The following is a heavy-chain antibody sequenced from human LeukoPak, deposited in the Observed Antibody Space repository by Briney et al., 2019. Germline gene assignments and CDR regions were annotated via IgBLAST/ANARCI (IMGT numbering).Heavy chain of an antibody. D-gene: IGHD2-2*01. CDR2: INPNSGDT. V-gene: IGHV1-2*06. Sequence: ASVKVSCKTSGYSFTGYYIHWVRQAPGQGLEWMGRINPNSGDTNYAQNFQGRVTMTRDTSISTAYIELSRLRSDDTAVYYCARDYCSSTSCLFDYWGQGTLVTVS. CDR3: ARDYCSSTSCLFDY. CDR1: GYSFTGYY. J-gene: IGHJ4*02.